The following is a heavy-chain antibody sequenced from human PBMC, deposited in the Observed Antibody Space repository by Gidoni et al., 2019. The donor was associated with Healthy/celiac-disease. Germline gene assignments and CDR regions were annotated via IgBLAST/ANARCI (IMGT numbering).Heavy chain of an antibody. CDR3: ATTLRFLEWLLSEFDY. J-gene: IGHJ4*02. CDR2: INPNSGGT. Sequence: QVQLVQSGAEVKKPGASVKVCCKASGYTFTGYYMHWVRQAPGQGLEWMGWINPNSGGTNYAQKFQGRVTMTRDTSISTAYMELSRLRSDDTAVYYCATTLRFLEWLLSEFDYWGQGTLVTVSS. V-gene: IGHV1-2*02. CDR1: GYTFTGYY. D-gene: IGHD3-3*01.